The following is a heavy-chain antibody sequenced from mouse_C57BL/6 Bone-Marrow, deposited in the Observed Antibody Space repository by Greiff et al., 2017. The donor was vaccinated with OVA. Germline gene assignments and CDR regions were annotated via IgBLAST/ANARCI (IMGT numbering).Heavy chain of an antibody. CDR3: AREQAYGNWAMDY. J-gene: IGHJ4*01. CDR1: GYTFTDYY. V-gene: IGHV1-76*01. Sequence: VQLQQSGAELVRPGASVKLSCKASGYTFTDYYINWVKQRPGQGLEWIARIYPGSGNTYYNEKFKGKATLTAEKSSSTAYMQLSSLTSEDSAVYFCAREQAYGNWAMDYWGQGTSVTVSS. CDR2: IYPGSGNT. D-gene: IGHD2-1*01.